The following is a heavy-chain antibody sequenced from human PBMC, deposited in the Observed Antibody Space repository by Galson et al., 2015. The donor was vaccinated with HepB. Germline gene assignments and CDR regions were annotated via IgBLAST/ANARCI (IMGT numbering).Heavy chain of an antibody. CDR3: ASGERHFYY. J-gene: IGHJ4*02. D-gene: IGHD1-1*01. Sequence: SLRLPCAASGFTFSSYSMNWVRQAPGKGLEWVSYISSSGSTIYYADSVKGRFTISRDNAKNSLSMQMNSLRDEDTAVYYCASGERHFYYWGQGTLVTVSS. V-gene: IGHV3-48*02. CDR1: GFTFSSYS. CDR2: ISSSGSTI.